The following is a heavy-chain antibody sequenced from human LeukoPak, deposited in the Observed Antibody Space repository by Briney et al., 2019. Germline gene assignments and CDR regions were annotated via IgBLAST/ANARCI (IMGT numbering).Heavy chain of an antibody. CDR2: VHGTGST. CDR3: AREFSTNWFDP. CDR1: GGSISSYY. V-gene: IGHV4-4*07. Sequence: SETLSLTCTVSGGSISSYYWSWIRQPAGKGLEWIGRVHGTGSTRYNPSLEGRVTMTVDTSKNNLSLKVTSVTAADTAVYYCAREFSTNWFDPWGQGTLVTVSA. J-gene: IGHJ5*02.